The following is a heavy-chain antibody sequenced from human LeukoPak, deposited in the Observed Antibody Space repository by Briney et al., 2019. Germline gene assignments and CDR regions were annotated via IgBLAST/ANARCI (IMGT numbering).Heavy chain of an antibody. J-gene: IGHJ3*02. Sequence: SQTLSLTCAVSGGSISSGGYSWSWIRQPPGKGLEWIGYIYHSGSTYYNPSLKSRVTISVDRSKNLFSLKLSSVTAADTAVYYCARSYDSSGYLDAFDIWGQGTMVTVSS. CDR1: GGSISSGGYS. V-gene: IGHV4-30-2*01. CDR3: ARSYDSSGYLDAFDI. D-gene: IGHD3-22*01. CDR2: IYHSGST.